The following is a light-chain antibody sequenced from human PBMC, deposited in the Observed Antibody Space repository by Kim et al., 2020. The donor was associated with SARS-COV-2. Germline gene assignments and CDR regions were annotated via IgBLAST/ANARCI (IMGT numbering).Light chain of an antibody. Sequence: SPGQRATLSCRASQSVRSSYLAWYQQKLGQAPRLLIYGASSRATGIPDRFSGSGSGTDFTLTISRLEPEDFAVYYCQQYGSSPLTFGGGTKVDIK. J-gene: IGKJ4*01. CDR1: QSVRSSY. V-gene: IGKV3-20*01. CDR3: QQYGSSPLT. CDR2: GAS.